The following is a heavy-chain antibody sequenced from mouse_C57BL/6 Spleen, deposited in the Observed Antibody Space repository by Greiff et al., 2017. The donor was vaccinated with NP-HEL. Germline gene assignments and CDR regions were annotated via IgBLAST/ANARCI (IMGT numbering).Heavy chain of an antibody. CDR3: ARERELGSFDY. CDR1: GFTFSDYY. V-gene: IGHV5-16*01. J-gene: IGHJ2*01. Sequence: EVKLVESEGGLVQPGSSMKLSCTASGFTFSDYYMAWVRQVPEKGLEWVANINYDGSSTYYLDSLKSRFIISRDNEKNILYLQMSSLKSEDTATYYCARERELGSFDYWGQGTTLTVSS. D-gene: IGHD4-1*01. CDR2: INYDGSST.